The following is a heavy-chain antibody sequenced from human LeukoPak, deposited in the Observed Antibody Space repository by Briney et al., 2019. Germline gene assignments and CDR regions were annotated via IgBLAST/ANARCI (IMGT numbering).Heavy chain of an antibody. CDR1: GGTLRSFG. D-gene: IGHD6-6*01. CDR3: ARGNRHRQLDVYYYMDV. Sequence: SVKVSCKASGGTLRSFGITWVRQAPGQGPEWMGGITPVFGTASYAQKFQGRLTIVTDDSRSTAYMELTRLTSNDTAVYYCARGNRHRQLDVYYYMDVWGTGTTVIVSS. V-gene: IGHV1-69*05. J-gene: IGHJ6*03. CDR2: ITPVFGTA.